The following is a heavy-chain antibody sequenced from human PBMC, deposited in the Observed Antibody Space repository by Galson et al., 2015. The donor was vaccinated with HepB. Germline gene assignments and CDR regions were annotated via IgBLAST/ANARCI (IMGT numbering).Heavy chain of an antibody. V-gene: IGHV3-33*08. CDR3: SRDRVLRPLGYWYFDL. CDR2: RWYDGSNK. J-gene: IGHJ2*01. CDR1: GFTFSSYG. D-gene: IGHD4-17*01. Sequence: SLRLSCAASGFTFSSYGMHWVRQAPGKGLEWVAVRWYDGSNKYYADSVKGRFTISRDNFKKMVYLQMNSLRAEDTAVSYWSRDRVLRPLGYWYFDLWGRGTLVTVSS.